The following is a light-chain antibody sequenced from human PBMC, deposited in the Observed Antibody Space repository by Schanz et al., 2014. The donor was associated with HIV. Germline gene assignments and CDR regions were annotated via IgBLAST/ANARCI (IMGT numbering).Light chain of an antibody. CDR2: LNSDGSH. CDR1: SGHSSYA. V-gene: IGLV4-69*01. Sequence: QLVLTQSPSASASLGASVKLTCTLSSGHSSYAIAWHQQQPEKAPRYLMKLNSDGSHSKGDGIPDRFSGSSSGAERYLTISSLQSEDEDDYYCQSYDKSLSAHYVFGTGTKLTVL. J-gene: IGLJ1*01. CDR3: QSYDKSLSAHYV.